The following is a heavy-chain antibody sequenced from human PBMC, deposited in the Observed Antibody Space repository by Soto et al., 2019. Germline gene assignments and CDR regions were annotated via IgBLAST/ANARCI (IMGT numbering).Heavy chain of an antibody. V-gene: IGHV1-3*01. D-gene: IGHD3-3*01. CDR2: INAGNGNT. CDR3: ARAQPNVLRFLEWSPGALDV. J-gene: IGHJ6*02. Sequence: ASVKVSCKASGYTFTSYAMHWVRQAPGQRLEWMGWINAGNGNTKYSQKFQGRVTITRDTSASTAYMELSSLRSEDTAVYYCARAQPNVLRFLEWSPGALDVWGQGXTVTVSS. CDR1: GYTFTSYA.